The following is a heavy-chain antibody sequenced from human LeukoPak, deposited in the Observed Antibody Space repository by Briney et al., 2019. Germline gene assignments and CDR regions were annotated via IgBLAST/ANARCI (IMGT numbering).Heavy chain of an antibody. Sequence: GESLKISCKGSGYSFTSYWIGWVRQMPRKGLEWMGIIYPGDSDTRYSPSFQGQVTISADKSISTAYLQWSSLKASDTAMYYCARRQASCSNGVCYTLYDMDVWGQGTTVTVSS. D-gene: IGHD2-8*01. CDR2: IYPGDSDT. V-gene: IGHV5-51*01. CDR1: GYSFTSYW. CDR3: ARRQASCSNGVCYTLYDMDV. J-gene: IGHJ6*02.